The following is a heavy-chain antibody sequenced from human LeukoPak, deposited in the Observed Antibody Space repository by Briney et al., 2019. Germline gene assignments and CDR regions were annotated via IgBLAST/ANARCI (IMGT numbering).Heavy chain of an antibody. CDR1: GGSISSYY. Sequence: SETLSLTCTVAGGSISSYYWSWIRQPAGKGLEWLGRIYTSGSTNYKPSLRSRVTMSVDTSKNQFSLKLSSVNAATRAVYYCAIVDAYDSSGYTIDYWGQGTLVSVSS. V-gene: IGHV4-4*07. D-gene: IGHD3-22*01. CDR3: AIVDAYDSSGYTIDY. CDR2: IYTSGST. J-gene: IGHJ4*02.